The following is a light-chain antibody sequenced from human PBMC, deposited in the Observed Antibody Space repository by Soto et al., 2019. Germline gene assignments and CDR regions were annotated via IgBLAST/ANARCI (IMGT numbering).Light chain of an antibody. J-gene: IGLJ2*01. V-gene: IGLV2-14*01. CDR3: TSYTSSDTLV. CDR2: EVS. CDR1: SSDVGGYNF. Sequence: QSALAQPASVSGSPGQSITISCTGTSSDVGGYNFVSWYQQHPGKAPKLLISEVSNRPSGVSNRFSGSKSGNMASLTISGLQAEDEADYYCTSYTSSDTLVFGGGTKLT.